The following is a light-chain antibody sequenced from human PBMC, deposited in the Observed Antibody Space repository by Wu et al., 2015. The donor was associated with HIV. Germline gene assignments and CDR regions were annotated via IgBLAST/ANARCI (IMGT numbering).Light chain of an antibody. CDR1: QGISNF. Sequence: DIQLTQSPSFLSASVGDRVTITCRASQGISNFLAWYQQKPGKPPKVLIYAASTLQSGVPSRFSGSGSGTDFTLTISSLEPEDSAVYYCQQHTNWPLTFGQGTRLEI. CDR2: AAS. V-gene: IGKV1-27*01. CDR3: QQHTNWPLT. J-gene: IGKJ5*01.